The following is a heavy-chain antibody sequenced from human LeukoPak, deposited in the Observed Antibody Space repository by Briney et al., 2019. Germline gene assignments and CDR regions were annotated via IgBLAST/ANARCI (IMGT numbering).Heavy chain of an antibody. CDR2: IYTSGST. CDR3: AREGHYYDSSGYPNYYYYYMDV. V-gene: IGHV4-4*07. J-gene: IGHJ6*03. Sequence: PSETLSLTCTVSGGSVSSYYWSWIRQPAGKGLEWIGRIYTSGSTNYNPSLKSRVTISVDTSKNQFSLKLSSVTAADTAVYYCAREGHYYDSSGYPNYYYYYMDVWGKGTTVTVSS. CDR1: GGSVSSYY. D-gene: IGHD3-22*01.